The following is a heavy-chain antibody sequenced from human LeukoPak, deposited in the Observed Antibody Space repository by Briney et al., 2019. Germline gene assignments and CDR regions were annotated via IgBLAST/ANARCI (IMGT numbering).Heavy chain of an antibody. D-gene: IGHD2-21*02. CDR3: ATGGLAGGIVVVTAIFAFDI. J-gene: IGHJ3*02. Sequence: SETLSLTCAVSGGSISSYYWSWIRQPPGKGLEWIGYIYYSGSTNYNPSLKSRVTISVDTSKNQFSLKLSSVTAEDTAVYYCATGGLAGGIVVVTAIFAFDIWGQGTMVTVSS. V-gene: IGHV4-59*01. CDR2: IYYSGST. CDR1: GGSISSYY.